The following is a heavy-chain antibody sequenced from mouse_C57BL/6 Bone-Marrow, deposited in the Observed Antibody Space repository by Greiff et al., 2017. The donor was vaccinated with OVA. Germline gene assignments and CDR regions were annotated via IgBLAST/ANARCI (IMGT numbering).Heavy chain of an antibody. D-gene: IGHD1-1*01. J-gene: IGHJ4*01. CDR2: ILPSIGRT. Sequence: QVQLKQSGSELRSPGSSVKLSCKDFDSEVFPIAYMSWVRQKPGHGFEWIGGILPSIGRTIYGEKFEDKATLDADTLSNTAYLELNRLTSEDSAIYDCARRATVVAPYYAMDYWGQGTSVTVSS. CDR1: DSEVFPIAY. V-gene: IGHV15-2*01. CDR3: ARRATVVAPYYAMDY.